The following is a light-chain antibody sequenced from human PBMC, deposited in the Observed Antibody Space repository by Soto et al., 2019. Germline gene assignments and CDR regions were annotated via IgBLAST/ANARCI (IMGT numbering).Light chain of an antibody. CDR3: HQYNTWFT. V-gene: IGKV3-15*01. CDR2: GAS. CDR1: QNVRYN. Sequence: IVLTQSPATLYVSPGETATLSCRASQNVRYNLAWYQQKTGQAPRLLIYGASTRTSDIPPRFSGGGSGTEFTLTINSRQSDDFAVYYCHQYNTWFTFGQGTKLEIK. J-gene: IGKJ2*01.